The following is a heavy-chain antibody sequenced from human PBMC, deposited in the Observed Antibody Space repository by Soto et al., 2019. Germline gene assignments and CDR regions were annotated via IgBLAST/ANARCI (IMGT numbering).Heavy chain of an antibody. CDR3: AREGQAPYYYYGMDA. CDR2: ISGYNGNT. Sequence: GASVKVSCKASGYTFTNYGFIWVRQAPGQGLEWMGWISGYNGNTKYAEKFQGRVTMTTDTSTSTAHMELRSLRSDDTAVYYCAREGQAPYYYYGMDAWGQGTAVTV. J-gene: IGHJ6*02. CDR1: GYTFTNYG. V-gene: IGHV1-18*01.